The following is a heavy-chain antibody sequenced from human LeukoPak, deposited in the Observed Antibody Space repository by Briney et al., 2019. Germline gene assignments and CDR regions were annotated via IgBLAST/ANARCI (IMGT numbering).Heavy chain of an antibody. D-gene: IGHD6-13*01. CDR1: GDSVPRNSAA. CDR2: TYYGYKWYN. J-gene: IGHJ4*02. V-gene: IGHV6-1*01. CDR3: ARVAAAGPGGKRYYFDY. Sequence: SQTLPLTCAISGDSVPRNSAAWNLIRPSPSRGLEWLGSTYYGYKWYNDYAVSVKSRITINPDTSKNQFSLQLNSVTPEDTAVYYCARVAAAGPGGKRYYFDYWGQGTLVTVSS.